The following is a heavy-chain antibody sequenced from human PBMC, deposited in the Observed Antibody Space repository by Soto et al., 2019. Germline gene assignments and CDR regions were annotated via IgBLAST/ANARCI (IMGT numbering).Heavy chain of an antibody. V-gene: IGHV3-23*01. CDR2: ISISGGTT. J-gene: IGHJ4*02. Sequence: GASLRLSCAASGFTFSSYAMTWVRQAPGKGLEWVSSISISGGTTYYTGSVRGRFTISRDDSKNTLYLQMNSLRAEDTAVYYCAKRLSPSGSPWDYWGQGTLVTVSS. CDR3: AKRLSPSGSPWDY. D-gene: IGHD2-15*01. CDR1: GFTFSSYA.